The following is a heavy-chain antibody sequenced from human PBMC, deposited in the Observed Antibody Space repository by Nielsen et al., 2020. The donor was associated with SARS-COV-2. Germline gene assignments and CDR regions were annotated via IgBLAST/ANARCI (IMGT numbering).Heavy chain of an antibody. CDR3: ANRRSGWYGPLGY. Sequence: GESLKISCAASGFTFSSYGMHWVRQAPGKGLEWVSAISGSGGSTYYADSVKGRFTISRDNSKNTLYLQMNSLRAEDTAVYYCANRRSGWYGPLGYWGQGTLVTVSS. J-gene: IGHJ4*02. CDR1: GFTFSSYG. D-gene: IGHD6-19*01. CDR2: ISGSGGST. V-gene: IGHV3-23*01.